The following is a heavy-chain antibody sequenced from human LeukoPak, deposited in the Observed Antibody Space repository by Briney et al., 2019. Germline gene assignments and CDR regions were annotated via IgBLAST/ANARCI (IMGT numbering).Heavy chain of an antibody. CDR2: IVVGSGNT. J-gene: IGHJ4*02. V-gene: IGHV1-58*01. D-gene: IGHD3-10*01. CDR1: GFTFTSSA. Sequence: ASVKVSCKASGFTFTSSAVQWVRQARGQRLESIGWIVVGSGNTNYAQKFRERVTITRDMSTSTAYMELSSLRSEDTAVYYCAADLHYYGSGSFGPTLYYFDYWGQGTLVTVSS. CDR3: AADLHYYGSGSFGPTLYYFDY.